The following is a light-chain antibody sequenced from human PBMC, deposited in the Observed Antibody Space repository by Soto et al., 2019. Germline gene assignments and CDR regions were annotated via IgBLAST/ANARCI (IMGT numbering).Light chain of an antibody. V-gene: IGKV1-5*01. CDR3: LQDYDFPYT. Sequence: DIQMTQSPSTLSASVGDRVTISCRASQSIGTWLAWYQQKPGRAPNLLIYDASNLESGVPSRFSGSGSGTEFTLTINDLQPEDVATYFCLQDYDFPYTFGQGTKLEI. J-gene: IGKJ2*01. CDR2: DAS. CDR1: QSIGTW.